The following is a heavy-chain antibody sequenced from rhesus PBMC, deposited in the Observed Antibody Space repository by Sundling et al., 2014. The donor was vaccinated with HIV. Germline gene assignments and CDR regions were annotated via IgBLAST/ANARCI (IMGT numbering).Heavy chain of an antibody. V-gene: IGHV4S9*01. J-gene: IGHJ4*01. D-gene: IGHD6-13*01. CDR3: AGGVYTSWSHY. Sequence: QVQLQESGPGLVKPSETLSLTCAVSGGSISGYYYWNWIRQPPGKGLEWIGNIYGHSANIYYNPSLKSRVAISKDTSKKQFLLKLSSVTAADTAVYYCAGGVYTSWSHYWGQGVLVTVSS. CDR2: IYGHSANI. CDR1: GGSISGYYY.